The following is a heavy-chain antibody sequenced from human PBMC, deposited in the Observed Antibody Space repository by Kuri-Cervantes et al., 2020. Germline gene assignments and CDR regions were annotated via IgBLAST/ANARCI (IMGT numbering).Heavy chain of an antibody. J-gene: IGHJ3*02. Sequence: SETLSLTCTVSGGSISSYYWSWIRQPPGKGLEWIGYIYYSGSTNYNPSLKSRVTISVDTSKNQFSLKLSSVTAADTAVYYCARLQHSGLHGAGSFDIWGQGTMVTVSS. CDR3: ARLQHSGLHGAGSFDI. D-gene: IGHD5-12*01. CDR1: GGSISSYY. V-gene: IGHV4-59*08. CDR2: IYYSGST.